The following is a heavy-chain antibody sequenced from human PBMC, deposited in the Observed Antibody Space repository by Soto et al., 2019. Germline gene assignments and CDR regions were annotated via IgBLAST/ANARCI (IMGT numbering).Heavy chain of an antibody. CDR2: ISGSGGST. CDR3: AEDLAPDRRYFAY. Sequence: GGSLRLSCAASGFTFRNYTMSWVRQTPGKGLEWVSAISGSGGSTYYADSVKGRFTISRDNSKNTLFLQMDSLRAEDTALYYCAEDLAPDRRYFAYRRHRSLVPVS. J-gene: IGHJ4*01. V-gene: IGHV3-23*01. CDR1: GFTFRNYT.